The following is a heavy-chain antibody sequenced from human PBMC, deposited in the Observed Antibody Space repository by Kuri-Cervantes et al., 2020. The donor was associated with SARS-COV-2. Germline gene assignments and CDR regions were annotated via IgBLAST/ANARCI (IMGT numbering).Heavy chain of an antibody. CDR3: ARESTLRFLEWSKTYYYYYGMDV. CDR1: GFTFSSYG. Sequence: GESLKISCAASGFTFSSYGMHWVRQAPGKGLEWVVVIWYDGSNKYYADSVKGRFTISRDNSKNTPYLQMNSLRAEDTAVYYCARESTLRFLEWSKTYYYYYGMDVWGQGTTVTVSS. CDR2: IWYDGSNK. J-gene: IGHJ6*02. D-gene: IGHD3-3*01. V-gene: IGHV3-33*08.